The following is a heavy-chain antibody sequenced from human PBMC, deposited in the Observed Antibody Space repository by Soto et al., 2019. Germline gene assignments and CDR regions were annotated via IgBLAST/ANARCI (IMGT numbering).Heavy chain of an antibody. Sequence: QVHLVESGGGVVQPGRSLRLSCVASGFTFRSYGMHWVRQAPGKGLEWVAVMSYDGSKKYYGDAVKGRFTISRDNSKNTLYLQMNSLRAEDTAVYYCAKDVTSEGVGDYFYGMDVWGQGTTVTVSS. D-gene: IGHD2-2*01. J-gene: IGHJ6*02. CDR2: MSYDGSKK. CDR1: GFTFRSYG. CDR3: AKDVTSEGVGDYFYGMDV. V-gene: IGHV3-30*18.